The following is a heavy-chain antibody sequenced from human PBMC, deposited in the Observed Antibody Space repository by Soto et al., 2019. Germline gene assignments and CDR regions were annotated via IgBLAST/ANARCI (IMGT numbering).Heavy chain of an antibody. CDR1: GGSITSDY. V-gene: IGHV4-59*01. Sequence: QIQLQESGPGLVQPSETLSLTCTVSGGSITSDYWTWIRQPPGKGLEYIGYIYNSGTTNYNPSLTSRVTVSIDTSKNQFSLKLCSVTTGDTAVYFCARGRPPYFDSSGRHYYFDYWGQGTLVTVSS. CDR3: ARGRPPYFDSSGRHYYFDY. J-gene: IGHJ4*02. CDR2: IYNSGTT. D-gene: IGHD3-22*01.